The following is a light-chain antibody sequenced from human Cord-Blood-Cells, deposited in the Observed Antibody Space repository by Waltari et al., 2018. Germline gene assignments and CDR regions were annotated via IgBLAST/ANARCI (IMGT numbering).Light chain of an antibody. Sequence: DIQMTQSPSTLSASVGDRVTITCRASQSISSWLAWYQQQPGKAPKRLIYKAASLESGVPSRFSGSGSGTEFTLTISSLQPDDFATYYGQQYNSYSYTFGQGTKLEIK. CDR1: QSISSW. V-gene: IGKV1-5*03. J-gene: IGKJ2*01. CDR3: QQYNSYSYT. CDR2: KAA.